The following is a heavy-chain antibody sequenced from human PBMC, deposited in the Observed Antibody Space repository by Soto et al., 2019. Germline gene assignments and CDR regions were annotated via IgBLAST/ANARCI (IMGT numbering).Heavy chain of an antibody. CDR3: AREVPRSEHAFDI. V-gene: IGHV1-69*01. CDR2: IIPIFGTA. Sequence: KVSCKASGGTFSSYAISWVRQAPGQGLEWMGGIIPIFGTANYAQKFQGRVTITADESTSTAYMELSSLRSEDTAVYYCAREVPRSEHAFDIWGQGTMVTVSS. CDR1: GGTFSSYA. J-gene: IGHJ3*02.